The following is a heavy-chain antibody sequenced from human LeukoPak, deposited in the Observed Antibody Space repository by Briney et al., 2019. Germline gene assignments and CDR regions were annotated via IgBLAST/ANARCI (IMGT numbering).Heavy chain of an antibody. CDR2: IYYSGST. CDR1: GGSISSGGYY. V-gene: IGHV4-31*03. Sequence: PSETLSLTCTVSGGSISSGGYYWSWIRQHPGKGLEWIGYIYYSGSTYYNPSLKSRVTISVDTSKNQFSLKLSSVTAADTAVYYCARGRYDSSGYSFYPWGQGTLVTVSS. J-gene: IGHJ5*02. CDR3: ARGRYDSSGYSFYP. D-gene: IGHD3-22*01.